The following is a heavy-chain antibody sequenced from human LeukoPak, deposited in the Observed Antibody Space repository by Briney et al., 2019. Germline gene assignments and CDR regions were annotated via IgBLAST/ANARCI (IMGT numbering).Heavy chain of an antibody. CDR2: INPNSGGT. CDR1: GYTFTGYY. J-gene: IGHJ6*02. V-gene: IGHV1-2*02. D-gene: IGHD3-10*01. Sequence: GASVKVSCKASGYTFTGYYMHWVRQAPGQGLEWMGWINPNSGGTNYAQKFQGRVTMTRDTSISTAYMELSRLRSDDTAVYYCARDAGYYGSSYYYYGMDVWGQGTTVTVYS. CDR3: ARDAGYYGSSYYYYGMDV.